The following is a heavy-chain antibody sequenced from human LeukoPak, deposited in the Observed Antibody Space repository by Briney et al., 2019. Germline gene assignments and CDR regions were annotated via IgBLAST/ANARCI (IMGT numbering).Heavy chain of an antibody. CDR2: IDPSDSYT. J-gene: IGHJ4*02. CDR1: GCSFTSYW. CDR3: ARRRGYSYPHFFY. V-gene: IGHV5-10-1*01. Sequence: GESLRISCEGSGCSFTSYWLSWVRQMPGKGLEWMGRIDPSDSYTNYSPSFQGHVTISADKSISTAYLQWSSLKASDTAMYYCARRRGYSYPHFFYWGQGTLVTVSS. D-gene: IGHD5-18*01.